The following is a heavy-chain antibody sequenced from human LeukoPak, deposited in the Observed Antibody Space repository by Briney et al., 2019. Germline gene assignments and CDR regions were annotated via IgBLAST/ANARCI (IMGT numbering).Heavy chain of an antibody. CDR3: AKMSEPRLYYGSGSYVTN. J-gene: IGHJ4*02. V-gene: IGHV3-23*01. CDR2: LSGSGGTP. CDR1: GFTFSNYA. D-gene: IGHD3-10*01. Sequence: GGSLRLSCAASGFTFSNYAMSWVRQAPGKGLEWVSALSGSGGTPYYPDSVKGRFTISRDNSDNTLYLQMNSLRAEDTALYYCAKMSEPRLYYGSGSYVTNWGQGTLVTVSS.